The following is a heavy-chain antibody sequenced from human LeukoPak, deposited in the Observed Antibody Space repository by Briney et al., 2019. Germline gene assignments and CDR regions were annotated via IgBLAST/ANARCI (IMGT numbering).Heavy chain of an antibody. Sequence: PSETLSLTCTVSGGSVSGYYWSWIRQPPGKGLEWIGEINHSGSTNYNPSLKSRVTISVDTSKNQFSLKLSSVTAADTAVYYCARGPAVAGTVDYWGQGTLVTVSS. CDR3: ARGPAVAGTVDY. V-gene: IGHV4-34*01. J-gene: IGHJ4*02. CDR2: INHSGST. D-gene: IGHD6-19*01. CDR1: GGSVSGYY.